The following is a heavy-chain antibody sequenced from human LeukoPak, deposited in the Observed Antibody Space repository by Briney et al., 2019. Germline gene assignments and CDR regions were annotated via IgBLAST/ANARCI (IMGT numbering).Heavy chain of an antibody. D-gene: IGHD3-9*01. Sequence: GGSLRLSCAGSGFPFSSHGMNWVRQAPGKGLEWVSYISSSGSTIYYADSVKGRFTISRDNAKNSLYLQMNSLRAEDTAVYYCAREYYDILTGYYNWFRYFDYWGQGTLVTVSS. V-gene: IGHV3-48*03. CDR1: GFPFSSHG. CDR3: AREYYDILTGYYNWFRYFDY. J-gene: IGHJ4*02. CDR2: ISSSGSTI.